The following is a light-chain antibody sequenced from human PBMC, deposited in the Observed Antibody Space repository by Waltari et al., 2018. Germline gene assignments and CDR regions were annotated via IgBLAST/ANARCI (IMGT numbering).Light chain of an antibody. Sequence: ELVLTQSPATLSLSPGEGATPSCRASQSVSSQLVWYQQKRGQAPRLLIYDASNRATGIPARFSGSGSGTDFTLTISSLEPEDFAVYYCQQCNNSPPTFGQGTKVEIK. J-gene: IGKJ1*01. CDR1: QSVSSQ. CDR2: DAS. V-gene: IGKV3-11*01. CDR3: QQCNNSPPT.